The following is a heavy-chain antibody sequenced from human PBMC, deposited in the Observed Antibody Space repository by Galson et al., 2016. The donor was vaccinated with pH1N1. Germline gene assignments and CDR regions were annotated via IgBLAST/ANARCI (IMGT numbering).Heavy chain of an antibody. Sequence: SLRLSCAASGFSFSNFVMSWVRQAPGKGLEWVSLVNWDGTSTYYADYVRGRFTVSRDNSKNSLYLQMNSLRSEDTALYYCAKEIQRGSYGMDVWGRGTTVTVSS. CDR1: GFSFSNFV. V-gene: IGHV3-43*02. D-gene: IGHD3-16*01. CDR2: VNWDGTST. J-gene: IGHJ6*02. CDR3: AKEIQRGSYGMDV.